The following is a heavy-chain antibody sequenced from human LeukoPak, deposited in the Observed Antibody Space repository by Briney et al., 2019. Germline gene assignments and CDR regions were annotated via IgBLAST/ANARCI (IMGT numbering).Heavy chain of an antibody. J-gene: IGHJ4*02. D-gene: IGHD3-22*01. CDR2: ISSSSSYI. Sequence: GGSLRLSCAASGFTFSSYSMNWVRQAPGKGLEWVSSISSSSSYIYYADSVKGRFTISRDNAKNSLYLQMNSLRAEDTAVYYCARAIRSSGYFDYWGQGTLVTVSS. CDR1: GFTFSSYS. CDR3: ARAIRSSGYFDY. V-gene: IGHV3-21*01.